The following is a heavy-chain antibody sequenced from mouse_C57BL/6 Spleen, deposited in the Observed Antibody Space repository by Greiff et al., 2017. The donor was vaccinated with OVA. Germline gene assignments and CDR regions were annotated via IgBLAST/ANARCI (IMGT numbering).Heavy chain of an antibody. Sequence: VQLQQPGAELVKPGASVKLSCKASGYTFPSYWMHWVKQRPGRGLEWIGRVDPNSGGTKYNEKFKSKATLTVDKPSSTAYMQLSSLTSEDSAVYYCSRRSIYGNYFYGYYDVWGTGTTVTVSS. V-gene: IGHV1-72*01. CDR3: SRRSIYGNYFYGYYDV. CDR2: VDPNSGGT. D-gene: IGHD2-1*01. J-gene: IGHJ1*03. CDR1: GYTFPSYW.